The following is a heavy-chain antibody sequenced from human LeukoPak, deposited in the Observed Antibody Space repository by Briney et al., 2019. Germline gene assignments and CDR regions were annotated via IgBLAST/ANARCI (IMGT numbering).Heavy chain of an antibody. D-gene: IGHD2-21*02. CDR1: EFTFSNFD. CDR3: AKEYCGGDCYSGNIDAFDI. J-gene: IGHJ3*02. Sequence: GGSLRLSCAASEFTFSNFDMHWVRQAPGKGLEWVAVISYDGSNKYYADSVKGRFTISRDNSKSTLYLQMDSLRAEDTAVYYCAKEYCGGDCYSGNIDAFDIWGQRTMVTVSS. CDR2: ISYDGSNK. V-gene: IGHV3-30*18.